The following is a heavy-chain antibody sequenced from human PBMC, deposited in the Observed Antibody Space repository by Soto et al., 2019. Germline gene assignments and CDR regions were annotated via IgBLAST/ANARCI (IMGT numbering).Heavy chain of an antibody. J-gene: IGHJ4*02. CDR2: INSDGSNT. V-gene: IGHV3-74*03. D-gene: IGHD1-26*01. Sequence: EGQLVESGGGLVQPGGSLRLSCAASGITFISYWMHWVRQVPGKGLVWVAHINSDGSNTTYADSVKGRFTISRDNAKSTLDLQMNGLRAEDTAVYYCARGSVGANFDYWGQGTLVTVSS. CDR3: ARGSVGANFDY. CDR1: GITFISYW.